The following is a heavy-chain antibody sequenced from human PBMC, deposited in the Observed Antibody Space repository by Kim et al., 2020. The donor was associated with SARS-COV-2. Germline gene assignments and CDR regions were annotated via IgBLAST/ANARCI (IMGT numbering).Heavy chain of an antibody. Sequence: GGSLRLSCAASGFTFSSYGMHWVRQAPGKGLEWVAVIWYDGSNKYYADSVKGRFTISRDNSKNTLYLQMNSLRAEDTAVYYCARDGRVGATTGLDYWGQGTLLTVSS. D-gene: IGHD1-26*01. CDR2: IWYDGSNK. V-gene: IGHV3-33*01. J-gene: IGHJ4*02. CDR3: ARDGRVGATTGLDY. CDR1: GFTFSSYG.